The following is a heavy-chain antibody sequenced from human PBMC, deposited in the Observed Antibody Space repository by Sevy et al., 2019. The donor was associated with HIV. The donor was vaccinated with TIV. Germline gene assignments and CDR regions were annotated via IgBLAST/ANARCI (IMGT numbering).Heavy chain of an antibody. CDR1: GGSISSYY. V-gene: IGHV4-4*07. Sequence: SETLSLTCTVPGGSISSYYWSWIRQPAGKGLEWIGRIYTSGSTNYNPSLKSRVTMSVDTSKNQFSLKLSSVTAADTAVYYCARALLIYGEWRYFDYWGQGTLVTVSS. D-gene: IGHD4-17*01. J-gene: IGHJ4*02. CDR2: IYTSGST. CDR3: ARALLIYGEWRYFDY.